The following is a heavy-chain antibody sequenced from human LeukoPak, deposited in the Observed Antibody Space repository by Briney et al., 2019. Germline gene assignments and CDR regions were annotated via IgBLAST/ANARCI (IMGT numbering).Heavy chain of an antibody. V-gene: IGHV3-74*03. CDR1: GITFSSSW. CDR3: TRQQLDAFDI. CDR2: ANGDGSEV. Sequence: PGGSLRLSCAASGITFSSSWMHWVRQGPGKGLQWVSHANGDGSEVKYADSVKGRFTISRDNAKNTLSLQMNSLRAEDTAVYYCTRQQLDAFDIWGPGTMVTVSS. J-gene: IGHJ3*02. D-gene: IGHD6-13*01.